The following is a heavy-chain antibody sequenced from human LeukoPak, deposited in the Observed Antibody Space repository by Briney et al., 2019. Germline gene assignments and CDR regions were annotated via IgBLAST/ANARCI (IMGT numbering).Heavy chain of an antibody. D-gene: IGHD2-15*01. CDR3: AGGYCSGGSCYSPLGYMDV. CDR1: GFTFSSYS. CDR2: ISSSSSYI. J-gene: IGHJ6*03. Sequence: GGSLRLSCAASGFTFSSYSMNWVRQAPGKGLEWVSSISSSSSYIYYADSVKGRFTISRDNAKNSLYLQMNSLRAEDTAVYYCAGGYCSGGSCYSPLGYMDVWGKGTTVTVSS. V-gene: IGHV3-21*01.